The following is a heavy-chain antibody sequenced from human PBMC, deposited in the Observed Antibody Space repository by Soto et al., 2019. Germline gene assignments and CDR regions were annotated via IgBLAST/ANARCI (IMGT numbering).Heavy chain of an antibody. D-gene: IGHD6-13*01. Sequence: ASETLSLTCTVSGGSIIRFYWSWIRQPAGKGLEWIGRIYSGGRNNYNPSLKSRVTMSVDTSKNQFSLRLSSVTAADTAMYYCARGSSRWDYWGQGTLVTVSS. J-gene: IGHJ4*02. CDR2: IYSGGRN. V-gene: IGHV4-4*07. CDR1: GGSIIRFY. CDR3: ARGSSRWDY.